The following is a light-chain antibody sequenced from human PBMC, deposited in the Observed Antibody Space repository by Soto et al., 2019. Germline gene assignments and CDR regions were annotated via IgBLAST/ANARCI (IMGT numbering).Light chain of an antibody. J-gene: IGLJ2*01. Sequence: QSVLTQPPSASGTPGQRVTISCSGSNSNIGTHPVNWYQQLPRTAPKLLIYTNNQRPSGVPDRFSGSKSGTSASLAISGLQSEDEADYYCAAWDDSMHGPVFGGGTKLTVL. V-gene: IGLV1-44*01. CDR3: AAWDDSMHGPV. CDR1: NSNIGTHP. CDR2: TNN.